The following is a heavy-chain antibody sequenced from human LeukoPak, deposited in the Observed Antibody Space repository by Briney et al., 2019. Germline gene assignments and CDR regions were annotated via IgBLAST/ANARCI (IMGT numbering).Heavy chain of an antibody. J-gene: IGHJ4*02. CDR2: INHSGST. D-gene: IGHD5-12*01. CDR3: ARDLSDWDIQNEGPLDY. V-gene: IGHV4-34*01. Sequence: SETLSLTCAVYGGSFSGYYWSWIRQPPGKGLEWIGEINHSGSTNYNPSLKSRVTISVDTSKNQFSLKLSSVTAADTAVYYCARDLSDWDIQNEGPLDYWGQGTLVTVSS. CDR1: GGSFSGYY.